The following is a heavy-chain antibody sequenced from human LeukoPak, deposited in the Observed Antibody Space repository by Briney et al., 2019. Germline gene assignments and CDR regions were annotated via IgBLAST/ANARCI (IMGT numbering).Heavy chain of an antibody. J-gene: IGHJ4*02. Sequence: GGSLRLSCAASGNYWMHWVRQAPGKGLAWVSHINSDGSWTSYADSVKGRFTISKDNAKNTVYLQMNDLRAEDTAVYYCVSFYETYWGRGTLVTVSS. D-gene: IGHD2-2*01. CDR3: VSFYETY. CDR1: GNYW. CDR2: INSDGSWT. V-gene: IGHV3-74*01.